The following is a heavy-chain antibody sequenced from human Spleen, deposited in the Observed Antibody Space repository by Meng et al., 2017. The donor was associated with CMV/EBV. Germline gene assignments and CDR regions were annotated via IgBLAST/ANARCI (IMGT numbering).Heavy chain of an antibody. CDR1: GFSFNKYA. D-gene: IGHD3/OR15-3a*01. CDR3: ARETHRPFDFWTGVGVLSYFDY. J-gene: IGHJ4*02. CDR2: ISYDGSSK. Sequence: GESLKISCAASGFSFNKYAMHWVRQAPGKGLEWVAVISYDGSSKYYADSVEGRITVSRDNAKNSLFLQMNSLIAEDTAVYYCARETHRPFDFWTGVGVLSYFDYWGQGTLVTVSS. V-gene: IGHV3-30-3*01.